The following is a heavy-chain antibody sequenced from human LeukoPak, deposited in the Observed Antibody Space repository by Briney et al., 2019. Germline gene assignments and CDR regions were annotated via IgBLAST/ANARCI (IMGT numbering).Heavy chain of an antibody. V-gene: IGHV4-34*01. D-gene: IGHD1-26*01. CDR2: INHSGST. Sequence: SETLSLTCAVYGGSFSGYYWSWIRQPPGKGLEWIGEINHSGSTNYNPSLKSRVTISVDTSKNQFSLKLSSVTAADTAVYYCARGRAVGATTTFDYWGQGTLVTVSS. J-gene: IGHJ4*02. CDR3: ARGRAVGATTTFDY. CDR1: GGSFSGYY.